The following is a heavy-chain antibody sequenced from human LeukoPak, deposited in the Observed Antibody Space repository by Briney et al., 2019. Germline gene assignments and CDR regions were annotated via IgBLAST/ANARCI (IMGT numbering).Heavy chain of an antibody. D-gene: IGHD3-10*01. J-gene: IGHJ3*02. CDR3: ARALLWFGEATI. Sequence: GGSLRLSCAASGFTFSSYSMNWVRQAPGKGLEWVSYISGSSSTIYYADSVKGRFTISRDNAKNSLYLQMNSLRAEDTAVYYCARALLWFGEATIWGQGTMVTVSS. V-gene: IGHV3-48*01. CDR1: GFTFSSYS. CDR2: ISGSSSTI.